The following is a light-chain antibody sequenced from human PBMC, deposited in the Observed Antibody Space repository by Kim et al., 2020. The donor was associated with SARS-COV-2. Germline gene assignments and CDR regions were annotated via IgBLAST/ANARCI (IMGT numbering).Light chain of an antibody. CDR3: AAWDDSLKGVV. Sequence: QSVLTQPPSASGTPGQRVTISCTGSSSNIGGNTVTWYRQLPGTAPKVLIYNNDERPSGVPARFSGSKSGTSVSLAISGLQSEDEADYHCAAWDDSLKGVVFGGGTQLTVL. CDR2: NND. CDR1: SSNIGGNT. J-gene: IGLJ2*01. V-gene: IGLV1-44*01.